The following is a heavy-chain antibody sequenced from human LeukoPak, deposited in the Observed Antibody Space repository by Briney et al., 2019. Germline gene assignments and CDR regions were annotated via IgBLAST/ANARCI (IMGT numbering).Heavy chain of an antibody. V-gene: IGHV4-59*01. D-gene: IGHD1-26*01. Sequence: SETLSLTCTVSGGSISSYYWSWIRQPPGKGLEWIGEINHSGSTNYNPSLKSRVTISVDTSKNQFSLKLSSVTAADTAVYYCARDSGSGSYLPLYYYYGMDVWGQGTTVTVSS. CDR1: GGSISSYY. CDR3: ARDSGSGSYLPLYYYYGMDV. CDR2: INHSGST. J-gene: IGHJ6*02.